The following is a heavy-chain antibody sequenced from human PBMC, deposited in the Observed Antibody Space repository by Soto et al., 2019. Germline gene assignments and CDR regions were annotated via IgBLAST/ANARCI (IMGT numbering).Heavy chain of an antibody. Sequence: GASVKVSCKASGYTFSSIGISWVRQAPGQGLEWMGWISLYKGNTHYAQGLQGRVTMTTDTSTSTAYMELRSLRSDDTAVYYCARDLDDSGSYYTDYWGQGTLVTVSS. CDR3: ARDLDDSGSYYTDY. CDR2: ISLYKGNT. D-gene: IGHD3-10*01. CDR1: GYTFSSIG. J-gene: IGHJ4*02. V-gene: IGHV1-18*01.